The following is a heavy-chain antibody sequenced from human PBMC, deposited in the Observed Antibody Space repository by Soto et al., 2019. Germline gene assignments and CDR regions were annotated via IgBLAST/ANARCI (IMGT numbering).Heavy chain of an antibody. CDR2: ITNSGDTI. CDR3: ARDVQWDFDI. J-gene: IGHJ3*02. V-gene: IGHV3-48*01. Sequence: EVQLVESGGGLVQPGGSLRLSCAASGFTFSSYSMNWVRQAPGKGLEWISYITNSGDTISYADSVKGRFTISRDSAKNSLYLQMNSLRAEDTAGYYCARDVQWDFDIWGQGTMVTVSS. D-gene: IGHD1-26*01. CDR1: GFTFSSYS.